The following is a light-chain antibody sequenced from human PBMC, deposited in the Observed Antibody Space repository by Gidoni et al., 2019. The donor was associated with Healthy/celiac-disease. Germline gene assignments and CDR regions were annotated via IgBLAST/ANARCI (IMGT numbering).Light chain of an antibody. CDR1: SSDVGGYNY. V-gene: IGLV2-14*01. J-gene: IGLJ2*01. Sequence: QSALTQPASVSGSPGQSITISCTGTSSDVGGYNYVSWYQQHPGKAPKLMIYAVSNRPSGVSNRISGLQAEDEADYYCSSYTSSSTLVFGGGTKLTVL. CDR2: AVS. CDR3: SSYTSSSTLV.